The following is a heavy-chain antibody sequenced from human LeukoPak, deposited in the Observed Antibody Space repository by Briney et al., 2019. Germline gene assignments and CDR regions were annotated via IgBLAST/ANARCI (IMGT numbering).Heavy chain of an antibody. CDR1: GGSISSYY. D-gene: IGHD3-22*01. CDR3: ARDPYYYDSSGYYFNYYFDY. Sequence: PSETLSLTCTVSGGSISSYYWSWIRQPPGKGLEWIGYIYYSGSTNYNPSLKSRVTISVDTSKNQFSLKLSSVTAADTAVYYCARDPYYYDSSGYYFNYYFDYWGQGTLVTVSS. CDR2: IYYSGST. V-gene: IGHV4-59*08. J-gene: IGHJ4*02.